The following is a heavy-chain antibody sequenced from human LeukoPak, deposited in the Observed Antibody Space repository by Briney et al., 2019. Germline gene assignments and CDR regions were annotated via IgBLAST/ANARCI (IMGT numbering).Heavy chain of an antibody. CDR2: IYYSGST. Sequence: KPSETLSLTCTVSGGSISSYYWSWIRQPPGKGLEWIGYIYYSGSTNYNPSLKSRVTISVDTSKNQFSLKLSSVTAADTAVYYCARGRGSSGWYGPNLHYFDYWGQGTLVTVSS. V-gene: IGHV4-59*12. CDR3: ARGRGSSGWYGPNLHYFDY. D-gene: IGHD6-19*01. J-gene: IGHJ4*02. CDR1: GGSISSYY.